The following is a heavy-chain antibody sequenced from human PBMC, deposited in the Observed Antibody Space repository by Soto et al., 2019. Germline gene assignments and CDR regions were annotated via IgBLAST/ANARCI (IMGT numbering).Heavy chain of an antibody. D-gene: IGHD4-17*01. CDR3: ARAADYGEQFDY. J-gene: IGHJ4*02. Sequence: PSETLSLTCAVSGGSISSGGYSWSWIRQPPGKGPEWIGYIYHSGSTYYNPSLKSRVTISVDRSKNQFSLKLSSVTAADTAVYYCARAADYGEQFDYWGQGTLVTVSS. CDR2: IYHSGST. CDR1: GGSISSGGYS. V-gene: IGHV4-30-2*01.